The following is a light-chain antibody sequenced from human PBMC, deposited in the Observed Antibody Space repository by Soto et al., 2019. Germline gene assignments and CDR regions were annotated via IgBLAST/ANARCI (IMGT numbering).Light chain of an antibody. CDR1: QSVSDY. Sequence: EVVWTQSPASLSLSPGDRATLSCRADQSVSDYLAWYQQKPGQPPRLLFFDASSRATGVPHRFSGGGSGTEFTLTISSLQSEDFVVYYCQQYNSWPPITVGQGTRLEIK. CDR3: QQYNSWPPIT. J-gene: IGKJ5*01. CDR2: DAS. V-gene: IGKV3D-15*01.